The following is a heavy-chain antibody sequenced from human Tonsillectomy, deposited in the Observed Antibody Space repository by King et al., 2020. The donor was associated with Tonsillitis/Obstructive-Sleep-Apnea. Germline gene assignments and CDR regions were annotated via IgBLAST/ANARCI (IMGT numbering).Heavy chain of an antibody. Sequence: VQLQQWGAGLLKPSETLSLTCAVYGGSFSGYYWTWIRQPPGKGLEWIGEINHSGSTNYNPSLKSRVTILVDTSKNQFSLKLSSVTAAATAVYYRTGVEKMITFGGVIVPSDAFDVWGQGTLVTVSS. D-gene: IGHD3-16*02. CDR3: TGVEKMITFGGVIVPSDAFDV. CDR2: INHSGST. J-gene: IGHJ3*01. CDR1: GGSFSGYY. V-gene: IGHV4-34*01.